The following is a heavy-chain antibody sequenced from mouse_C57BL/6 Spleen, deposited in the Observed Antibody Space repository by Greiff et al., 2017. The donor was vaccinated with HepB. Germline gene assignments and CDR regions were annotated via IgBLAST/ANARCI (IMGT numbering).Heavy chain of an antibody. CDR2: ISSGGDYI. V-gene: IGHV5-9-1*02. Sequence: EVQVVESGEGLVKPGGSLKLSCAASGFTFSSYAMSWVRQTPEKRLEWVAYISSGGDYIYYADTVKGRFTISRDNARNTLYLQMSSLKSEDTAMYYCTREGFITTARYFDYWGQGTTLTVSS. D-gene: IGHD1-1*01. CDR1: GFTFSSYA. CDR3: TREGFITTARYFDY. J-gene: IGHJ2*01.